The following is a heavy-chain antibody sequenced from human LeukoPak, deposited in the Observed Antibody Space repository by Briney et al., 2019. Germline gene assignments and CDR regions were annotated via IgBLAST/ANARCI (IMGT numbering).Heavy chain of an antibody. D-gene: IGHD6-13*01. J-gene: IGHJ5*02. CDR3: ARHSSSWYNWFDP. CDR1: GGSISSYY. V-gene: IGHV4-4*07. CDR2: IYTNGRT. Sequence: SETLSLTCTVSGGSISSYYLNWIRQPAGKGLEWIGRIYTNGRTNYNPSLKSRVTMSVDTSKNQFSLKLSSVTAADTAVYYCARHSSSWYNWFDPWGQGTLVTVSS.